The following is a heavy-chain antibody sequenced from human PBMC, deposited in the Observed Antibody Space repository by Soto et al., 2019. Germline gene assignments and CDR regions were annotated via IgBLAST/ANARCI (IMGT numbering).Heavy chain of an antibody. D-gene: IGHD1-26*01. V-gene: IGHV1-69*13. CDR1: GGTFSSYA. CDR2: IIPIFGTA. J-gene: IGHJ6*02. Sequence: SVKVSCKASGGTFSSYAISWVRQAPGQGLEWMGGIIPIFGTANYAQKFQGRVTITADESTSTAYMELSSLRSEDTAVYYCARDMGSGSYYYYYGMDVWGQGTTVTVSS. CDR3: ARDMGSGSYYYYYGMDV.